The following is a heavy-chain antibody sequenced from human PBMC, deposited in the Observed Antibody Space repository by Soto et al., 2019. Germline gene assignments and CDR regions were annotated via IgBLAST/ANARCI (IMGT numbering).Heavy chain of an antibody. J-gene: IGHJ4*02. CDR2: IYYSGST. V-gene: IGHV4-61*08. Sequence: ETLSLTCTVSGGSISSGGYYWSWIRPHPGKGLEWIGYIYYSGSTNYNPSLKSRVTISVDTSKNQFSLKLSSVTAADTAVYYCARGDQGSGWYDYYFDYWGQGTLVTVSS. CDR3: ARGDQGSGWYDYYFDY. CDR1: GGSISSGGYY. D-gene: IGHD6-19*01.